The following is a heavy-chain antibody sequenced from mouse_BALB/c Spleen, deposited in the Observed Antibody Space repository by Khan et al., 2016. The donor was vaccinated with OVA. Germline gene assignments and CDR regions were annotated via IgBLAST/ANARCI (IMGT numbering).Heavy chain of an antibody. CDR2: IWSDGST. CDR3: ARQPYYHYYVMDY. V-gene: IGHV2-6-1*01. J-gene: IGHJ4*01. CDR1: GFSLTNYG. Sequence: VQLQQSGPGLVAPSQSLSITCTISGFSLTNYGVHWVRQPPGKGLEWLVVIWSDGSTTYNSALKSRLSISKDNSKSPVFLKMNSLQTDDTAMYYCARQPYYHYYVMDYWGQGTSVTVSS. D-gene: IGHD2-10*01.